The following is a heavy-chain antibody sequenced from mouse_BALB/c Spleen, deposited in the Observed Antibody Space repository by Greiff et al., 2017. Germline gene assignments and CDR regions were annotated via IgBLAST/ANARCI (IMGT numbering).Heavy chain of an antibody. CDR1: GFSLTSYG. CDR3: ARDYYGNYSYAMDY. D-gene: IGHD2-1*01. CDR2: IWAGGST. J-gene: IGHJ4*01. Sequence: VKLMESGPGLVAPSQSLSITCTVSGFSLTSYGVHWVRQPPGKGLEWLGVIWAGGSTNYNSALMSRLSISKDNSKSQVFLKMNSLQTDDTAMYYCARDYYGNYSYAMDYWGQGTSVTVSS. V-gene: IGHV2-9*02.